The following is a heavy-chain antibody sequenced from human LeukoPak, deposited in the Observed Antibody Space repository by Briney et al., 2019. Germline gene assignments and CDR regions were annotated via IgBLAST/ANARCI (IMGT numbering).Heavy chain of an antibody. CDR1: AYTLTELS. D-gene: IGHD3-10*01. V-gene: IGHV1-24*01. J-gene: IGHJ4*02. CDR2: FDPEDGET. Sequence: ASVKVSCKVSAYTLTELSMHWVRQAPGKGLAWMGGFDPEDGETVYAQKLQGRITMTEDTSTDTAYMELSSLRSEDTAVYYCATGLTMFRDRPVKGPGHWGQGSLVTVSS. CDR3: ATGLTMFRDRPVKGPGH.